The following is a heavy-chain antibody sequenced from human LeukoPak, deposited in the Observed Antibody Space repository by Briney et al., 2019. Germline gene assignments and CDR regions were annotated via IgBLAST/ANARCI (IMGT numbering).Heavy chain of an antibody. CDR1: GGSLSSGDYY. Sequence: SETLSLTCTVSGGSLSSGDYYWGWVRQPPGRGLEWIGYIYYSGSTYYNPSLKSRVTISVDTSKNQFSLKLSSVTAADTAVYYCARSGGSKASAFDYWGQGTLVTVSS. J-gene: IGHJ4*02. D-gene: IGHD3-10*01. CDR2: IYYSGST. V-gene: IGHV4-30-4*01. CDR3: ARSGGSKASAFDY.